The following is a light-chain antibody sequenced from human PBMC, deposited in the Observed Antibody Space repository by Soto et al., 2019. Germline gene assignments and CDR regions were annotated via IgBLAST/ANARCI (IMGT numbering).Light chain of an antibody. CDR3: QCYDSSLSGWV. CDR1: SSNIGAGYV. CDR2: ANN. V-gene: IGLV1-40*01. J-gene: IGLJ3*02. Sequence: QAVVTQPPSVSGAPGQRVTIPCTGSSSNIGAGYVVHWYQQLPGTAPKLVIYANNNRPSGVPDRFSGSRSGTSASLAITGLQAEDEADYYCQCYDSSLSGWVFGGGTKLTVL.